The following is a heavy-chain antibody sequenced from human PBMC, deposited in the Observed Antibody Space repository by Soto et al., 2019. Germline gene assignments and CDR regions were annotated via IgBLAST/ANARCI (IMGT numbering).Heavy chain of an antibody. CDR2: INGYNGNT. CDR1: GYTFTSYG. Sequence: ASVEVSCKASGYTFTSYGSSWVRQAPGQGLEWMGWINGYNGNTNHAQKLQGRVTMSTDTSTSTAYMELRSLRSDDSAVYYCARMGDVPYYYYGMDVWGQGTTVTVS. J-gene: IGHJ6*02. V-gene: IGHV1-18*01. D-gene: IGHD3-16*01. CDR3: ARMGDVPYYYYGMDV.